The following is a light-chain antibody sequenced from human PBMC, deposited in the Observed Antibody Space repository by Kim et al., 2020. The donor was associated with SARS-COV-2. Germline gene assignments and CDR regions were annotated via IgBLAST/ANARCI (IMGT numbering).Light chain of an antibody. CDR1: NIGSKS. CDR2: YDS. Sequence: SYELTQPPSVSVAPGKTARITCGGNNIGSKSVHWYQQKPGQAPVLVIYYDSDRPSGIPERFSSSNSGNTATLTISRVEAGDEADYYCQVWDIDVVFGGGTQLTVL. J-gene: IGLJ2*01. V-gene: IGLV3-21*04. CDR3: QVWDIDVV.